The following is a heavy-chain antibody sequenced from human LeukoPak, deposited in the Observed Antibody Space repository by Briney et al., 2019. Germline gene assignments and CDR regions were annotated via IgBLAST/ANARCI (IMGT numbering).Heavy chain of an antibody. D-gene: IGHD3-10*01. J-gene: IGHJ6*03. CDR1: GGSISSYY. CDR2: IYTSGST. CDR3: ARDLNYGSGGYYYYMDV. V-gene: IGHV4-4*07. Sequence: PSETLSLTCTVSGGSISSYYWSWIRQPAGKGLEWIGRIYTSGSTNYNPSLKSRVTMSVDTSKNQFSLKLSSVTAADTAVYYCARDLNYGSGGYYYYMDVWGEGTTVTISS.